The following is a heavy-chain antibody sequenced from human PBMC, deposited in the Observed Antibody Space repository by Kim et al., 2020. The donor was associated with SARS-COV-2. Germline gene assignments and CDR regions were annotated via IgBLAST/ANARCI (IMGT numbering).Heavy chain of an antibody. CDR1: GFTFSRYA. Sequence: GGSLRLSCAASGFTFSRYAMHWVRQAPGKGLEWVALISDDGSKKYHADSVKGRFTISRDNSKNTLSLQMDSLRVEDTAVYYCARARITANSYYFDPCGQGTLVTVSS. J-gene: IGHJ5*02. CDR3: ARARITANSYYFDP. CDR2: ISDDGSKK. D-gene: IGHD6-13*01. V-gene: IGHV3-30*04.